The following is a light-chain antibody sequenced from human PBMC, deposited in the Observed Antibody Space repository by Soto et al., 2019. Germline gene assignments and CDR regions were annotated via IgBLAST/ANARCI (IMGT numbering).Light chain of an antibody. J-gene: IGKJ4*01. V-gene: IGKV3-20*01. Sequence: EIVLTQSPGTLSLSPGEGATPSCRASQSISNNFLAWYQHKPGQAPRLLMHGAFNRASGIPDRFSGSASGTDFTLTISRLEPEDFAVYYCQQYNTAPMTFGGGTKVDIK. CDR2: GAF. CDR1: QSISNNF. CDR3: QQYNTAPMT.